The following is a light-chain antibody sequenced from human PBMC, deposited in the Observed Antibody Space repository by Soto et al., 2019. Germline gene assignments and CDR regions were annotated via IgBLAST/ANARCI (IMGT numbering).Light chain of an antibody. CDR3: SSYAGGIKWV. J-gene: IGLJ3*02. V-gene: IGLV2-8*01. CDR2: EVT. Sequence: QSVLTQPASVSGSPGQSITISCTGSNSDIGNGYDSVSWYQQHPNKAPKLIIYEVTKRPSGVPDRFSGSKSGNTASLTVSGLQAQDEADYYCSSYAGGIKWVFGGGTKLTVL. CDR1: NSDIGNGYDS.